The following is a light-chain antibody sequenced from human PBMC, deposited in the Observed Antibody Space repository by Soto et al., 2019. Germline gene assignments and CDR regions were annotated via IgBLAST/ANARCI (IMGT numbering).Light chain of an antibody. CDR2: EVT. CDR1: SSDVGSYNL. V-gene: IGLV2-23*02. J-gene: IGLJ1*01. Sequence: QSALTQPASVSGSPGQSITISCTGASSDVGSYNLVSWYQQHPGKAPKLMIYEVTKRPSGVSNRFSGSKSGNTASLTISGLQTEDEADYYCCTYASGNTYVFGTGTQLTVL. CDR3: CTYASGNTYV.